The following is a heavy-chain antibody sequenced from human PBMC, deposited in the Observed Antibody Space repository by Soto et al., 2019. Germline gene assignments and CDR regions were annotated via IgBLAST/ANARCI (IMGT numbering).Heavy chain of an antibody. V-gene: IGHV4-59*01. D-gene: IGHD3-10*01. CDR3: ARDDDSGSYLVQY. Sequence: SETLSLTCTVSGGSISTYYWSWIRQPPGKGLEWIGYIYHSGIAQYNPSLQSRVTISVDTSKNQFSLKLNSVTAADTAVYYCARDDDSGSYLVQYWGQGTLVTVSS. J-gene: IGHJ1*01. CDR2: IYHSGIA. CDR1: GGSISTYY.